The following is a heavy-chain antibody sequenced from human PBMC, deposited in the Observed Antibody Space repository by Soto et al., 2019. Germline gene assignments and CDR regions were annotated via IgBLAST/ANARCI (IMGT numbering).Heavy chain of an antibody. CDR2: ISYDGSNK. J-gene: IGHJ6*02. CDR1: GFTFSSYS. D-gene: IGHD4-17*01. V-gene: IGHV3-30*18. CDR3: AKEVTPDYGDYYYGMDV. Sequence: PGGSLRLSCAASGFTFSSYSMNWVRQAPGKGLEWVAVISYDGSNKYYADSVKGRFTISRDNSKNTLYLQMNSLRAEDTAVYYCAKEVTPDYGDYYYGMDVWGQGTTVTVSS.